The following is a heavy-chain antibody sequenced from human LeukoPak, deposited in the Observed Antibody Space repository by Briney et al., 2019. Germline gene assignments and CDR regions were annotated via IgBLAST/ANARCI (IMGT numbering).Heavy chain of an antibody. J-gene: IGHJ3*02. D-gene: IGHD6-13*01. V-gene: IGHV3-48*04. Sequence: GGSLRLSCAASGFTFRSYAMHWVRQAPGKGLEWVSYISSSSSTIYYADSVKGRFTISRDNAKNSLYLQMNSLRAEDTAVYHCARGWGISAASAFAIWGQGTMVTVSS. CDR3: ARGWGISAASAFAI. CDR2: ISSSSSTI. CDR1: GFTFRSYA.